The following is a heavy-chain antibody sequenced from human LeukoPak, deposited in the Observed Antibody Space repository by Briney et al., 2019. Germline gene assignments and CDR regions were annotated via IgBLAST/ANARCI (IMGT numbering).Heavy chain of an antibody. Sequence: GGSLRLSCAASGFTFSSYAMHWVRQAPGKGLEWVAVISYDGSNKYYADSVKGRFTISRDNSKNTLYLQMNSLRAEDTAVYYCARDSSRGTAAGFFDYWGQGTLVTVSS. V-gene: IGHV3-30*04. J-gene: IGHJ4*02. CDR3: ARDSSRGTAAGFFDY. D-gene: IGHD6-13*01. CDR2: ISYDGSNK. CDR1: GFTFSSYA.